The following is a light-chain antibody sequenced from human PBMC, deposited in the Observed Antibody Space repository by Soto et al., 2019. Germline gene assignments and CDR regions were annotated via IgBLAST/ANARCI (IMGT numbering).Light chain of an antibody. CDR3: QQYVTSPPGT. Sequence: IVLTQSPGTLSLSPGERATLSCRASQSVSNNYLAWHQQKPGQAPRLLIYGASSRATGIPDRFSGSGSGTDFTLTISRLEPGDFAVYYCQQYVTSPPGTFGQGTKVDI. CDR1: QSVSNNY. CDR2: GAS. J-gene: IGKJ1*01. V-gene: IGKV3-20*01.